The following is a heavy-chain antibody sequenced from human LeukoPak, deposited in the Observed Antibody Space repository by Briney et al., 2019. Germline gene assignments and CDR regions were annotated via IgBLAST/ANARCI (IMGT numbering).Heavy chain of an antibody. CDR1: GFTFSNAW. Sequence: GGSLRLSCAASGFTFSNAWMSWVRQAPGRGLEWVGRIKSKTDGGTTDYAAPVKGRFTISRDDSKNTLYLQMNSLKTEDTAVYYCTTGTYYDILSYGMDVWGQGTTVTVSS. J-gene: IGHJ6*02. V-gene: IGHV3-15*01. CDR3: TTGTYYDILSYGMDV. CDR2: IKSKTDGGTT. D-gene: IGHD3-9*01.